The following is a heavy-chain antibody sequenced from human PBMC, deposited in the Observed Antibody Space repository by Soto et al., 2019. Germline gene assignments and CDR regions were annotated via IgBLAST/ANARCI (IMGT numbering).Heavy chain of an antibody. J-gene: IGHJ4*02. CDR1: GYTITSYG. D-gene: IGHD3-16*02. CDR2: ISAYNGNT. V-gene: IGHV1-18*01. Sequence: QVQLVQSGAEVKKPGASVKVSCKASGYTITSYGISWVRQAPGQGLEWMGWISAYNGNTNYAQKLQGRVTMTTDTSTSTAYMKLRSLRSDDTAVYYCARDFYDYVWGSYRLFDYWGQGTLVTVSS. CDR3: ARDFYDYVWGSYRLFDY.